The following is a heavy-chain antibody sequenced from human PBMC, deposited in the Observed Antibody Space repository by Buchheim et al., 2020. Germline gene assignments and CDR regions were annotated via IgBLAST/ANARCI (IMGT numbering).Heavy chain of an antibody. CDR3: ARARPPNYYDSSGSTTYYFDY. J-gene: IGHJ4*02. CDR2: INHSGRT. V-gene: IGHV4-34*01. D-gene: IGHD3-22*01. CDR1: GGSFSGYY. Sequence: QVQLQQWGAGLLKPSETLSLTCAVYGGSFSGYYWSWIRQPPGKGLEWIGEINHSGRTNYNPSLKSRVTISVDTSKNQFSLKLSSVTAADTAVYYCARARPPNYYDSSGSTTYYFDYWGQGTL.